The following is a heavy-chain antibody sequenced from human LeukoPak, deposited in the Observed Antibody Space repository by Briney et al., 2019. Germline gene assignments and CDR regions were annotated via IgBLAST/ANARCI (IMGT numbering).Heavy chain of an antibody. Sequence: ASVKVSCKASGYTFSSYAMHWVRQAPGQGLEWMGIINPSGGSTSYAQKFQGRVTMTRDTSTSTVYMELSSLRSEDTTVYYCARDPYPDYGGNCYFDYWGQGTLVTVSS. J-gene: IGHJ4*02. D-gene: IGHD4-23*01. CDR1: GYTFSSYA. CDR2: INPSGGST. CDR3: ARDPYPDYGGNCYFDY. V-gene: IGHV1-46*01.